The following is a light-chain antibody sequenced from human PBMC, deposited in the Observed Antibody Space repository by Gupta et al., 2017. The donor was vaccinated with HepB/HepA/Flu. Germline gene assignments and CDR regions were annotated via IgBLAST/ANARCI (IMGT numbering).Light chain of an antibody. J-gene: IGLJ1*01. CDR1: SSDVGGYNY. Sequence: QSALTQPASVSGSPGQSITISCTGTSSDVGGYNYVSWYQQHPGKAPKLMIYDVSKRPSGVSNRFSGSKSGNTASLTISELQAEDEADYYCSSYTSSSTRVFGTGTKVTVL. CDR2: DVS. V-gene: IGLV2-14*03. CDR3: SSYTSSSTRV.